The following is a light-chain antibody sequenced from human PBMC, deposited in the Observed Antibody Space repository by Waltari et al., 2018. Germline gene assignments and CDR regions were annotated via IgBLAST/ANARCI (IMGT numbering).Light chain of an antibody. CDR2: DAS. CDR3: QQRSNWPLT. V-gene: IGKV3-15*01. Sequence: EIVLTQSPATLSVSPGGGATLSCRASQSVTTNLAWYQQRPGQAPSLLIYDASTRATGVPARFSGSGSGTEFTLTISSLQSTDFAVYYCQQRSNWPLTFGGGTTVEIK. J-gene: IGKJ4*01. CDR1: QSVTTN.